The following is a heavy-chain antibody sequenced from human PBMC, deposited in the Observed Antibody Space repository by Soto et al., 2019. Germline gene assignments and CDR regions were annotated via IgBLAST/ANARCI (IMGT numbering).Heavy chain of an antibody. V-gene: IGHV6-1*01. CDR1: GDSVSSNSAA. CDR3: ARGEDILTGSRGWFDP. Sequence: SQTLSLTCVISGDSVSSNSAAWNWIRQSASRGLEWLGRTYYRSKWYNGYAVSVKSRITINPDTSKNQFSLQLNSVTPEDTAVYYCARGEDILTGSRGWFDPWGQGTLVTVSS. D-gene: IGHD3-9*01. CDR2: TYYRSKWYN. J-gene: IGHJ5*02.